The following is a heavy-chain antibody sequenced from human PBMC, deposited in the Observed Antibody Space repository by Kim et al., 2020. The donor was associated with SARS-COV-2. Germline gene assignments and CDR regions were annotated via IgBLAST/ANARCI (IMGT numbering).Heavy chain of an antibody. CDR1: GFTFRNYA. CDR3: VSTPNSRILSY. CDR2: ISGSDGTT. V-gene: IGHV3-23*01. J-gene: IGHJ4*02. Sequence: GGSLRLSCAASGFTFRNYAMSWVRQAQGKGLEWVSAISGSDGTTYYTDSVRGRFTISRDNSKNTLYLQISRLRVENTAIYYCVSTPNSRILSYCGQATLVTVSS. D-gene: IGHD2-15*01.